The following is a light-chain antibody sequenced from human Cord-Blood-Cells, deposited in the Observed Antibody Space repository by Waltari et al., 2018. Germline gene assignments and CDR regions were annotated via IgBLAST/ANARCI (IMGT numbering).Light chain of an antibody. J-gene: IGLJ3*02. CDR3: AAWDDSLNGPV. CDR1: SSNIGNNA. Sequence: QSVLTQPPSVSEAPRQRVTISCSGSSSNIGNNAVNWYQHLPGKAPKLLIYYDDRLPSGVSDRFSCSKSGTSASLAISGLQSEDEADYYCAAWDDSLNGPVFGGGTKLTVL. CDR2: YDD. V-gene: IGLV1-36*01.